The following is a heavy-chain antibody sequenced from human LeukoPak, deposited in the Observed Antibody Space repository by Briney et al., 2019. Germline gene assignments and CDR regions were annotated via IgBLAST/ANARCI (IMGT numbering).Heavy chain of an antibody. CDR2: IYTSGST. CDR1: GGSISSYY. D-gene: IGHD6-19*01. J-gene: IGHJ3*02. CDR3: ARDDAVAGTSWRAFDI. V-gene: IGHV4-4*07. Sequence: SETLSLTCTVSGGSISSYYWSWIRQPAGKGLEWIGRIYTSGSTNYNPSLKSRVTMSVDTSKNQFSLKLSSVTAADTAVYYCARDDAVAGTSWRAFDIWGQGTMVTVSS.